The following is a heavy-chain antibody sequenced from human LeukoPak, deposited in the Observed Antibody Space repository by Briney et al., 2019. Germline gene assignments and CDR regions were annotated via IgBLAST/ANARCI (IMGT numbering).Heavy chain of an antibody. Sequence: SETLSLTCAVYGGSFSGYYWSWIRQPPGKGLEWIGEINHSGSTNYNPSLKSRVTISVDTSKNQFSLKLSSVTAADTAVYYCARARSMRKYSSGWYLSYYYYYMDVWGKGTTVTVSS. D-gene: IGHD6-19*01. CDR3: ARARSMRKYSSGWYLSYYYYYMDV. CDR2: INHSGST. J-gene: IGHJ6*03. CDR1: GGSFSGYY. V-gene: IGHV4-34*01.